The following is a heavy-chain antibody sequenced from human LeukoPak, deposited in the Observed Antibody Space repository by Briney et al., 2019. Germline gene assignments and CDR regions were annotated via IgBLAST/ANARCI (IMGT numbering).Heavy chain of an antibody. CDR1: GFTFSSYW. CDR2: IQHDGSDQ. V-gene: IGHV3-7*01. J-gene: IGHJ3*02. Sequence: GGSLRLSCAASGFTFSSYWMSWLRQAPGKGLEWVANIQHDGSDQYYEDSVKGRFTISRDNAKDSLFLQMNSLRAEDTAVYYCAREGYNWNYDAVGDAFDIWGQGTMVTVSS. CDR3: AREGYNWNYDAVGDAFDI. D-gene: IGHD1-7*01.